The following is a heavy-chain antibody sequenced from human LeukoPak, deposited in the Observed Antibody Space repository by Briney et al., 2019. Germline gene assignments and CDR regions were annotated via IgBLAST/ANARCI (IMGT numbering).Heavy chain of an antibody. CDR2: ISYDGSNK. D-gene: IGHD3-22*01. J-gene: IGHJ4*02. Sequence: PGGSLRLSCAASGFTFSSYGMHWVRQAPGKGLEWVAVISYDGSNKYYADSVKGRFTISRDNSKNTLYLQMNSLRAEDTAVYYCAEDRLYYDSSGYYFDYWGQGTLVTVSS. CDR1: GFTFSSYG. V-gene: IGHV3-30*18. CDR3: AEDRLYYDSSGYYFDY.